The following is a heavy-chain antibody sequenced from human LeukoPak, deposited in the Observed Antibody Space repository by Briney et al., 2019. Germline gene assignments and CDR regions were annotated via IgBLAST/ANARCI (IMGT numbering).Heavy chain of an antibody. Sequence: GESLKISCKGSGYSFTSNRISWVRQMPRKGLEWMGSIDPDDSYSNYSPSFQGHVTISADKAISTAYLQWSSLKASDTAMYYCARNPYGDYFEYWGQGTLVTVSS. CDR1: GYSFTSNR. J-gene: IGHJ4*02. CDR2: IDPDDSYS. CDR3: ARNPYGDYFEY. V-gene: IGHV5-10-1*01. D-gene: IGHD4-17*01.